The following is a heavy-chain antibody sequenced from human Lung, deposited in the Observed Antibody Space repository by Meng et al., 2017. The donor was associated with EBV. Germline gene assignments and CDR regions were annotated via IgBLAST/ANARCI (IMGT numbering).Heavy chain of an antibody. D-gene: IGHD2-15*01. CDR2: IYYSGST. V-gene: IGHV4-30-4*01. CDR3: AREWCSGGSCYPDY. J-gene: IGHJ4*02. Sequence: VQLQESGPGLVKPSGTLSLTCTVSGGSISSGDYYWSWIRQPPGTGLEWIGYIYYSGSTYYNPSLKSRVTISVDTSKNQFSLKLSSVTAADTAVYYCAREWCSGGSCYPDYWGQGTLVTVSS. CDR1: GGSISSGDYY.